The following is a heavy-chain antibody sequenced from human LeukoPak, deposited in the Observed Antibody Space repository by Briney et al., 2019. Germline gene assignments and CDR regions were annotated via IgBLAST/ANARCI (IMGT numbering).Heavy chain of an antibody. D-gene: IGHD6-13*01. V-gene: IGHV3-48*03. CDR1: GFTFSSYE. J-gene: IGHJ5*02. CDR3: ARTRMVASSSWFGKEDWFDP. CDR2: ISSSGSTI. Sequence: GGSLRLSCAASGFTFSSYEMNWVRQAPGKGLEWVSYISSSGSTIYYADSVKGRFTISRDNAKNSLYLQMNSLRAEDTAVYYCARTRMVASSSWFGKEDWFDPWGQGTLVTVSS.